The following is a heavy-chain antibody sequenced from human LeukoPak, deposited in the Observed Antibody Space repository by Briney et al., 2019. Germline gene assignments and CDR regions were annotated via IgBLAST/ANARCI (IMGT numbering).Heavy chain of an antibody. J-gene: IGHJ4*02. D-gene: IGHD1-26*01. Sequence: GGSLRLSCAPSGFTFSTAWMTWFRQAPGKGLEWLGNINEGGSVTNYVDSVRGRFSISRDNAKNTMYLQMSSLRVEDTAVYYCARDHHFGALDYWGQGTLVTVSS. CDR3: ARDHHFGALDY. CDR2: INEGGSVT. CDR1: GFTFSTAW. V-gene: IGHV3-7*01.